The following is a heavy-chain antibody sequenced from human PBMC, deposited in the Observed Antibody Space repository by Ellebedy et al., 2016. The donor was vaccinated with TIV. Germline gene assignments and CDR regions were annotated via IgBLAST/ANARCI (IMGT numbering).Heavy chain of an antibody. CDR3: ANIVGATTIDY. J-gene: IGHJ4*02. V-gene: IGHV3-23*01. CDR1: GFTFSSYA. Sequence: GESLKISCAASGFTFSSYAMSWVRQAPGKGLEWVSAISGSGGSTYYADSVKGRFTISRDNSKNTLYPQMNSLRAEDTAVYYCANIVGATTIDYWGQGTLVTVSS. CDR2: ISGSGGST. D-gene: IGHD1-26*01.